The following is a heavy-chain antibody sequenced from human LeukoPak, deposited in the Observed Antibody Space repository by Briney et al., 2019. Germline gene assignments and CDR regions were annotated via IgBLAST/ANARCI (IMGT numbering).Heavy chain of an antibody. CDR3: ARGGDTMVRGVIPNDY. Sequence: SVKVSCKASGGTFSSYAISWVRQAPGQGLEWMGRIIPIFGTANYAQKFQGRVTITSDESTSTAYMELSSLRSEDTAVYYCARGGDTMVRGVIPNDYWGQGTLVTVSS. V-gene: IGHV1-69*15. D-gene: IGHD3-10*01. CDR1: GGTFSSYA. CDR2: IIPIFGTA. J-gene: IGHJ4*02.